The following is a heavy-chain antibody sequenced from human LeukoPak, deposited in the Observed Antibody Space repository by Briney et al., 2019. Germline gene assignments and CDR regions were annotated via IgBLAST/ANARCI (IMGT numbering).Heavy chain of an antibody. J-gene: IGHJ3*02. CDR3: ARVTYSRSSMSLDAFDI. V-gene: IGHV4-4*07. CDR1: GGSISSYY. Sequence: SETLSLTCTVSGGSISSYYWSWIRQPAGKGLEWIGRIYTSGTTNYNPSLKSRVTMSVDTSKNQFSLKLSSVTAADTAVYYCARVTYSRSSMSLDAFDIWGQGTKVTVSS. D-gene: IGHD6-6*01. CDR2: IYTSGTT.